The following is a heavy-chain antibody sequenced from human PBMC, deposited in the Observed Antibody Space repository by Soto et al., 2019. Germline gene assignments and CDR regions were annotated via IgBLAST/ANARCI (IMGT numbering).Heavy chain of an antibody. CDR3: ARAGSSRTEYYYYYYGMDV. CDR1: GYTFTRYY. V-gene: IGHV1-2*02. CDR2: INPNSGGA. D-gene: IGHD3-10*01. J-gene: IGHJ6*02. Sequence: ASVKVSCKASGYTFTRYYMHWVRQAPGQGLEWMGWINPNSGGANNAQKFQGRVTITADKSTSTAYMELSSLRSEDTDVYYCARAGSSRTEYYYYYYGMDVWGQGTTVTVSS.